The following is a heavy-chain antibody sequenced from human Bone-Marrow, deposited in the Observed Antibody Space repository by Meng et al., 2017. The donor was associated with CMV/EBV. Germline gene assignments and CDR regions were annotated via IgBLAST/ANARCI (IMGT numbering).Heavy chain of an antibody. CDR1: GYTFTGYY. CDR2: INPNSGGT. J-gene: IGHJ5*02. CDR3: AGDSTVTEFDP. V-gene: IGHV1-2*02. D-gene: IGHD4-17*01. Sequence: ASVKVSCKASGYTFTGYYVHWVRQAPGQGLEWMGWINPNSGGTNYAQKFQGRVTMTRDTSISTAYMELRSLRSDDTAVYYCAGDSTVTEFDPWGQGTLVTVSS.